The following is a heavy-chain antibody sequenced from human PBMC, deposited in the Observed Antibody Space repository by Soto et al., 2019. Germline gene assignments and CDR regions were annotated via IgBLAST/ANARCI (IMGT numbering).Heavy chain of an antibody. D-gene: IGHD2-2*01. CDR3: ARLPYQYCSSTSCPGYYYYYYMDV. J-gene: IGHJ6*03. CDR1: GGSFSGYY. CDR2: INHSGST. V-gene: IGHV4-34*01. Sequence: SETLSLTCAVYGGSFSGYYWSWIRQPPGKGLEWIGEINHSGSTNYNPSLKSRVTISVDTSKNQFSLKLSSVTAADTAVYYCARLPYQYCSSTSCPGYYYYYYMDVWGKGTTVTVSS.